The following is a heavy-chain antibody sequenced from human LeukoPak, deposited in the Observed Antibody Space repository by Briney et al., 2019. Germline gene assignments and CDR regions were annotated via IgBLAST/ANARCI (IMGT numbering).Heavy chain of an antibody. J-gene: IGHJ4*02. Sequence: PSETLSLTCAVSGGSISSNSYYWGWIRQPPGKGLEWIGSIYYSGSTYYNPSLKSRVTISVDTSKNQFSLKLSSVTAADTAVYYCARTARHDSSGSSRGSFDYWGQGTLVTVSS. CDR1: GGSISSNSYY. CDR3: ARTARHDSSGSSRGSFDY. V-gene: IGHV4-39*07. D-gene: IGHD3-22*01. CDR2: IYYSGST.